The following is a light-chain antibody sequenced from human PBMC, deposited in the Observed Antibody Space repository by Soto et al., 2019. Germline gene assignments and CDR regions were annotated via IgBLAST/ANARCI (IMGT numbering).Light chain of an antibody. CDR3: QHYDNLPIT. CDR1: QSISSL. V-gene: IGKV1-5*03. CDR2: GAS. J-gene: IGKJ5*01. Sequence: DIQMTQSPSTLSAYVGDRVAITCRASQSISSLLAWYHQKPGEAPKLLIYGASTLQSGVPSRFTGSGSETEFTLTITSLQPEDIATYYCQHYDNLPITFGQGTRLEIK.